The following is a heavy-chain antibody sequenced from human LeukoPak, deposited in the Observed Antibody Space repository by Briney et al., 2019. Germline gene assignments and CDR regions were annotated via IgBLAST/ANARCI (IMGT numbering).Heavy chain of an antibody. CDR2: VKSDGSST. Sequence: GGSLRLSCAASGFTFSTYWMHWVRQAPGKGPVWVSLVKSDGSSTNYADSVKGRFTISRDNAKNTLHLQMNSLRAEDTAVYYCARGGSPPEALGDTFDVWGQGTLVTVSS. J-gene: IGHJ3*01. D-gene: IGHD1-26*01. CDR1: GFTFSTYW. CDR3: ARGGSPPEALGDTFDV. V-gene: IGHV3-74*01.